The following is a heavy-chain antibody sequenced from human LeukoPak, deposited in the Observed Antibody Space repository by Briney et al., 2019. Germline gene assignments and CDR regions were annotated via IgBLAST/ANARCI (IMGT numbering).Heavy chain of an antibody. CDR2: IYTSGST. CDR1: GGSITSGSYY. Sequence: SQTLSLTCTVSGGSITSGSYYWSWIRQPAGKGLEWIGRIYTSGSTNYNPSLKSRVTISLDTSKNQFSLKLSSVTAADTAVYYCARVEMATSVFFDYWGQGTLVTVSS. D-gene: IGHD5-24*01. CDR3: ARVEMATSVFFDY. J-gene: IGHJ4*02. V-gene: IGHV4-61*02.